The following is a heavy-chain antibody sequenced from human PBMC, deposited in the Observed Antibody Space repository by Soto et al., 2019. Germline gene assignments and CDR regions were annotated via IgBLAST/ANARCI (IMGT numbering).Heavy chain of an antibody. V-gene: IGHV4-31*03. CDR1: GGSISSGGYY. CDR3: ARARREVGRYDYDWWSHGGMDV. D-gene: IGHD3-16*01. J-gene: IGHJ6*02. Sequence: QVQLQESGPGLVKPSQTLSLTCTVSGGSISSGGYYWSWIRQHPGKGLEWIGYIYYSGSTYYNPSHKIRVTIQVAPSKNQSSLKLSFVTAAATAVYYRARARREVGRYDYDWWSHGGMDVWGQGTTVTVSS. CDR2: IYYSGST.